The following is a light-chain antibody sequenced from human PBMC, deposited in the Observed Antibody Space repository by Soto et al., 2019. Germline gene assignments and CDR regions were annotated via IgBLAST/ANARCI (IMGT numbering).Light chain of an antibody. V-gene: IGKV3-20*01. Sequence: EIVLTQSPGTLSLSPGERATLSCRASQSVSSSYLAWYQQKPGQAPSLLIYGASSRATGIPYRFSGSGSGTEVTLTISRLEPEDFAVYYCQQYGSSPPYTFGQGTKLEIK. CDR1: QSVSSSY. CDR3: QQYGSSPPYT. J-gene: IGKJ2*01. CDR2: GAS.